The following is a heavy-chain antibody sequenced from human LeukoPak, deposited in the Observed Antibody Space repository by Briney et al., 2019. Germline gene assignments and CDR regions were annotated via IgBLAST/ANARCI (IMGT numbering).Heavy chain of an antibody. CDR3: ARGGRITIFPFDY. CDR1: GGSFSVYY. V-gene: IGHV4-34*01. CDR2: INHSGST. D-gene: IGHD3-9*01. Sequence: SETLSLTCAVYGGSFSVYYWSWIRQPPGKGRGWIGEINHSGSTNYNPSLKSRVTISVDTSKNQFSLKLSSVTAADTAVYYCARGGRITIFPFDYWGQGTLVTVSS. J-gene: IGHJ4*02.